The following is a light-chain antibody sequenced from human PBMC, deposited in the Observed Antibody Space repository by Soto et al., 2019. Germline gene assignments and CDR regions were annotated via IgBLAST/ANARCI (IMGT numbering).Light chain of an antibody. Sequence: EIVLTQSPDTLSLSPGERATLSCRASQSVSSYLAWYQQNPGQAPRLLIYGASSRATGIPDRFSGSGSGTDFTLTISRLEPEDFAVYYCQQYGSSPRAFGQGTKVEIK. V-gene: IGKV3-20*01. CDR3: QQYGSSPRA. J-gene: IGKJ1*01. CDR2: GAS. CDR1: QSVSSY.